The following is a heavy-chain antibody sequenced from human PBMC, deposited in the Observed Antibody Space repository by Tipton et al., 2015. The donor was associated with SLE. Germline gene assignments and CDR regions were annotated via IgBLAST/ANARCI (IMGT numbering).Heavy chain of an antibody. CDR1: GFTFTSYG. D-gene: IGHD3-9*01. CDR3: AKDRNFDYMDV. Sequence: GSLRLSCVASGFTFTSYGIHWVRQAPGKGLEWVAFIWYNGNNKYYADSVKGRFTISRDNSKNTVYLQMNGLRAEDTAMYYCAKDRNFDYMDVWGKGTTVTVSS. CDR2: IWYNGNNK. J-gene: IGHJ6*03. V-gene: IGHV3-30*02.